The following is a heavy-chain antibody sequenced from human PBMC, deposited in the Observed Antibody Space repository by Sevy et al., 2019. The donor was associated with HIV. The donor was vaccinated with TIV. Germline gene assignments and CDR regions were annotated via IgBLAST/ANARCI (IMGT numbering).Heavy chain of an antibody. D-gene: IGHD2-2*01. V-gene: IGHV3-30*02. CDR2: MRFDVTIK. J-gene: IGHJ6*02. Sequence: GGSLRLSCAASGFTFSTYGMHWVRQAPGRGLEWVAFMRFDVTIKYHRDSVKGRFTISRDNSKNTLYLQMNSLRAEDTAVYFCAKVLHIVEVPAAIDYYYGMDVWGQGTTVTVSS. CDR3: AKVLHIVEVPAAIDYYYGMDV. CDR1: GFTFSTYG.